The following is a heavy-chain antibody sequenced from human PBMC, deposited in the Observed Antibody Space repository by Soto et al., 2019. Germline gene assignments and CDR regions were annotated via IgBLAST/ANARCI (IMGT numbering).Heavy chain of an antibody. J-gene: IGHJ1*01. D-gene: IGHD3-10*01. CDR2: IHHSGST. CDR3: VRGVLS. V-gene: IGHV4-31*02. Sequence: WTWIRQHPGKGLEWIGNIHHSGSTFYNPSLKSRVSISVDTSKNQFSLKLSSVTAADKAVYFCVRGVLSWGQGTLVTVSS.